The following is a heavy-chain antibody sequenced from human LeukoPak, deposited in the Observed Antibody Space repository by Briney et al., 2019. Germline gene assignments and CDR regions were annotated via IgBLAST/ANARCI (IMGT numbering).Heavy chain of an antibody. D-gene: IGHD6-19*01. V-gene: IGHV3-21*01. CDR1: GFTFSSYS. J-gene: IGHJ4*02. CDR2: ISRSSSYI. Sequence: GGSLRLSCAASGFTFSSYSMNWVRQAPGKGLEWVSSISRSSSYIYYADSVKGRFTISRDNAKNSLYLQMNSLRAEDTAVYYCARMAVAGTWSYFDYWGQGTLVTVSS. CDR3: ARMAVAGTWSYFDY.